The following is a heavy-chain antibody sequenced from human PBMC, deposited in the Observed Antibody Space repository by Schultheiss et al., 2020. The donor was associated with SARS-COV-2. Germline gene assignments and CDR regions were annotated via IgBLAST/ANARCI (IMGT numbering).Heavy chain of an antibody. D-gene: IGHD2-2*01. Sequence: SETLSLTCSVSGGSISGGNNYWSWVRQPAGKDLEWIGRIYTNGHYNYNPSLKSRVTMSVDTSKNQMSLKLTSVTAADTAVYYCASRVPAAALDYWGQGTLVTVSS. V-gene: IGHV4-61*02. J-gene: IGHJ4*02. CDR3: ASRVPAAALDY. CDR2: IYTNGHY. CDR1: GGSISGGNNY.